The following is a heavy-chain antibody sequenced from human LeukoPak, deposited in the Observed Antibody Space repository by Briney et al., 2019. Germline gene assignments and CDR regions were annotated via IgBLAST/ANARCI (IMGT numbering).Heavy chain of an antibody. CDR3: AIARAGEAATDY. CDR1: GFTFSSYG. J-gene: IGHJ4*02. CDR2: ISYDGSNK. V-gene: IGHV3-30*03. Sequence: GRSLRLSCAASGFTFSSYGMHWVRQAPGKGLEWVAVISYDGSNKYYADSVKGRFTISRDNSKNTLYLQMNSLRAEDTAVYYGAIARAGEAATDYWGQGTLVTVSS. D-gene: IGHD6-25*01.